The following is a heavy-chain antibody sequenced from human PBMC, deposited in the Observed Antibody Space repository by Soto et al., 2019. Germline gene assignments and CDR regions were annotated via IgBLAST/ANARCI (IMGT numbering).Heavy chain of an antibody. CDR1: GYTFTSYG. V-gene: IGHV1-3*01. CDR3: ARDRNIREWFDP. Sequence: ASVKVSCKASGYTFTSYGISWVRQAPGQGLEWMGWINAGNGNTKYSQKFQGRVTITRDTSASTAYMELSSLRSEDTAVYYCARDRNIREWFDPWGQGTLVTVSS. CDR2: INAGNGNT. J-gene: IGHJ5*02.